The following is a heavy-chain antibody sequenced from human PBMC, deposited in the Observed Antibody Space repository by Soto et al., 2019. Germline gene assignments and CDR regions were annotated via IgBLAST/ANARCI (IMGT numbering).Heavy chain of an antibody. V-gene: IGHV3-23*01. D-gene: IGHD3-22*01. CDR2: ISGSGGST. CDR1: GFTFSSYA. CDR3: AKRITMIVVVITAADFRFDY. J-gene: IGHJ4*01. Sequence: GGSLRLSCAASGFTFSSYAMSWVRQAPGKGLEWVSAISGSGGSTYYADSVKGRFTISRDNSKNTLYLQMNSLRAEDTAVYYCAKRITMIVVVITAADFRFDYWGQGTLVTVSS.